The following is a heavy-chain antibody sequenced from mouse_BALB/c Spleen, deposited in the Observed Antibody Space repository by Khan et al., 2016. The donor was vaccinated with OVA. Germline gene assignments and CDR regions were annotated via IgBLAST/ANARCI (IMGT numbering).Heavy chain of an antibody. J-gene: IGHJ2*01. CDR1: GYTFNTYW. CDR2: INPTSGYT. CDR3: TRDRIDY. V-gene: IGHV1-7*01. Sequence: QVQLQQSGAELAKPGASVKMSCKASGYTFNTYWMNWVKQRPGQGLEWIGYINPTSGYTDYNEKFKDRATLSADKSSSTAYKQLSSLTSEDSAVYYCTRDRIDYWGQGTTLTVSS.